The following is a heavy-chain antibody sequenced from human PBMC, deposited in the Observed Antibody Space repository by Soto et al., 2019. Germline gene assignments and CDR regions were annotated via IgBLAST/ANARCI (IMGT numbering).Heavy chain of an antibody. V-gene: IGHV3-30*18. CDR3: AKESKRRGTNDY. D-gene: IGHD1-1*01. J-gene: IGHJ4*02. Sequence: QVQLVESGGGVVQPGRSLRLSCAASGFSFSSYAIHWVRETPGKRLEWLAVVSYDGSNQNYSDSVKGRFTTSRDNSKNTLYLQINSLTPEDKGVYYSAKESKRRGTNDYWGQGTLVTGFS. CDR2: VSYDGSNQ. CDR1: GFSFSSYA.